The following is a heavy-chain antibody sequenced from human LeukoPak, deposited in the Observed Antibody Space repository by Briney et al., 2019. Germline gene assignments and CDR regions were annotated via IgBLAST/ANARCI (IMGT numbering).Heavy chain of an antibody. CDR3: ARDLGSRDGYNPPNLFDN. D-gene: IGHD5-24*01. V-gene: IGHV1-69*13. CDR2: IIPTFGTT. J-gene: IGHJ4*02. CDR1: GGTFRSYA. Sequence: SVKVSCKASGGTFRSYAISWVRQAPGQGLEWMGGIIPTFGTTNYAQKFQGRVTITADESTSTAYMELSSLRSEDTAVYYCARDLGSRDGYNPPNLFDNWGQGTLVTVSS.